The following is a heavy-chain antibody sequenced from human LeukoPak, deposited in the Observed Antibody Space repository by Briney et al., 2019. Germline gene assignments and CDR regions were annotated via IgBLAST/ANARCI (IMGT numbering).Heavy chain of an antibody. CDR1: GGSFSSYY. Sequence: SETLSLTCAVYGGSFSSYYWSWIRQPPGKGLEWIGEINHSGNTNYNPSLKSRVTISVDTSKNQFSLKLNSVTAADTAVYYCARGLDSVYDYWGQGTLVTVSS. D-gene: IGHD2-21*01. CDR2: INHSGNT. V-gene: IGHV4-34*01. J-gene: IGHJ4*02. CDR3: ARGLDSVYDY.